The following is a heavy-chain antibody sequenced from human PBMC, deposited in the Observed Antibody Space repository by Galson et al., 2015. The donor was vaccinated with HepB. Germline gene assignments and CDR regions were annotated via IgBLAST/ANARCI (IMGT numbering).Heavy chain of an antibody. D-gene: IGHD2-15*01. J-gene: IGHJ4*02. CDR1: GFNFNDYA. V-gene: IGHV3-9*01. Sequence: SLRLSCAASGFNFNDYAMHWVRQAPGKGLEWVSGVSWNSFNIVYADSVKGRFTISRDNAKNSLYLQMNSLRAEDTALYYCAKLRASGGGYFFDSWGQGTLVAVSS. CDR2: VSWNSFNI. CDR3: AKLRASGGGYFFDS.